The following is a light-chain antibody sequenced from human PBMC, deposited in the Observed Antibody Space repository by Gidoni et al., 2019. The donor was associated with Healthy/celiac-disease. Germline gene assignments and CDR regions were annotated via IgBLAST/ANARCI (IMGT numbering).Light chain of an antibody. CDR2: ATS. J-gene: IGKJ1*01. CDR3: QQSYGNPQT. Sequence: DIQVTQSPSSLSASVGDRVSCTCRASQTISTYLNWYQQKPGKAPKLLIYATSSLQSGVPSRFSGSGSGTDFTLTISSLQPEDFATYYCQQSYGNPQTFGQGTRVEIK. CDR1: QTISTY. V-gene: IGKV1-39*01.